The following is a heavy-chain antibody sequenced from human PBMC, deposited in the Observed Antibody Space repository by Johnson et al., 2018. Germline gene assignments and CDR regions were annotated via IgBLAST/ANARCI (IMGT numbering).Heavy chain of an antibody. CDR3: AKDNFGSGSPIDY. Sequence: EVQLVESGGGLVQPGRSLKLSCVASGFKFDDYAMYWVRQPPGKGLEWVSGITGNSGRVGYADSVEGRFTISRDNAKNSLYLQMNSLTIEDTAFYYCAKDNFGSGSPIDYWGQGTVVTVSS. V-gene: IGHV3-9*01. CDR2: ITGNSGRV. CDR1: GFKFDDYA. D-gene: IGHD3-10*01. J-gene: IGHJ4*02.